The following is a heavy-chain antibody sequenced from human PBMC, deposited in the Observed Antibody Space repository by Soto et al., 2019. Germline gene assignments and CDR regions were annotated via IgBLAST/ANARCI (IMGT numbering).Heavy chain of an antibody. J-gene: IGHJ5*02. Sequence: PSDTLSVTCTVSRASISRLYWTWIRKSAGKGLEWIGRIYATGTTDYNPSLKSRVMMSVDTSKKQFSLKLRSVSAADTAVYYCVRDGTKTLRDWFDPWGQGISVTVS. CDR2: IYATGTT. V-gene: IGHV4-4*07. D-gene: IGHD1-1*01. CDR3: VRDGTKTLRDWFDP. CDR1: RASISRLY.